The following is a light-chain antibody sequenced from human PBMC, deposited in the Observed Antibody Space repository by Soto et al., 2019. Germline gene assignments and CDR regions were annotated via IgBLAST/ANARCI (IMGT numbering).Light chain of an antibody. Sequence: EIVMTQSPDTLFVSLGEGATLSCRASQSVSILLAWYQQKPGQAPRLLIYDASNRATGIPARFSGSGSGTDFTLTISSLEPEDFAVYYCQQRSNWPPTWTFGQGTKVDI. V-gene: IGKV3-11*01. CDR1: QSVSIL. CDR2: DAS. CDR3: QQRSNWPPTWT. J-gene: IGKJ1*01.